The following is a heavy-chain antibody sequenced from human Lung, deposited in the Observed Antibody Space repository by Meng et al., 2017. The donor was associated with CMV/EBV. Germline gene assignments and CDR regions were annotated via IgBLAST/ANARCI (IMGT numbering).Heavy chain of an antibody. CDR1: GFTFSRYW. Sequence: GGSLRLSCAASGFTFSRYWMSWVRQAPGKGLEWVANIKQDGSEKYYVDSVKGRLTISRDNAKNSLYLQMNSLRGEDTGVYYCARDFGIVGATSIVGYWGHGTLVTVSS. CDR2: IKQDGSEK. D-gene: IGHD1-26*01. J-gene: IGHJ4*01. V-gene: IGHV3-7*01. CDR3: ARDFGIVGATSIVGY.